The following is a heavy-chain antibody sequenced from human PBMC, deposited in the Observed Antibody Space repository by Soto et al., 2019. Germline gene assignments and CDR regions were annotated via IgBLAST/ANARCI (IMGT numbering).Heavy chain of an antibody. V-gene: IGHV2-5*02. D-gene: IGHD5-18*01. CDR1: GFSLDTSGVS. Sequence: QITSTESGPTLVKPTQTLTLTCTFSGFSLDTSGVSVSWIRQSPGKALEWLALIYWDDDKRYSPSLKNRLTITKDTTKNQVVLTMTNMDPVDTGTYYCARRNVYTAMVYWYFDLWGRGTLVTVSS. J-gene: IGHJ2*01. CDR3: ARRNVYTAMVYWYFDL. CDR2: IYWDDDK.